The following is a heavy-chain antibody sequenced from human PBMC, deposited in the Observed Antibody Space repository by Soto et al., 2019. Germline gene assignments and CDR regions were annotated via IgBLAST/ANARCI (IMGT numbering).Heavy chain of an antibody. Sequence: QVQLVESVGGVVQPGRSLRLSCAASGFTFSSYGMHWVRQAPGKGLEWVAVIWYDGSNKYYADSVKVRFTISRDNSKNSLYLQMNSLRAEDTAVYYCARGKQLARGYYYYGMDVWGQGTTVTVSS. D-gene: IGHD6-6*01. CDR1: GFTFSSYG. J-gene: IGHJ6*02. CDR3: ARGKQLARGYYYYGMDV. V-gene: IGHV3-33*08. CDR2: IWYDGSNK.